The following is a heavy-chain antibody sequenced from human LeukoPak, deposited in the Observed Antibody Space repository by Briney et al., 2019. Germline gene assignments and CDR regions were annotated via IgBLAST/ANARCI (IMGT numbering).Heavy chain of an antibody. CDR2: INHSGST. J-gene: IGHJ4*02. V-gene: IGHV4-34*01. D-gene: IGHD6-13*01. CDR1: GGSFSGYY. Sequence: SETLSLTCAVYGGSFSGYYWSWIRQPPGKGLEWIGEINHSGSTNYNPSLKSRVTISVDTSKNQFSLKLSSVTAADTAVYYCARDTSAAAYFDYWGQGTLVTVSS. CDR3: ARDTSAAAYFDY.